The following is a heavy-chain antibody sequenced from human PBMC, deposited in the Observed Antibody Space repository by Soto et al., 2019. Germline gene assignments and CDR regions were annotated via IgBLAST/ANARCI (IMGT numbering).Heavy chain of an antibody. CDR2: ISGSGGST. CDR3: AKTTRRYCTNGVCYMVFDY. Sequence: EVQLLESGGGLVQPGGSLRLSCAASGFTFSSYAMSWVRQAPGKGLEWVSAISGSGGSTNYADSVKGRFTISRDNSKNTLYLQMNSLRAEDTAVYYCAKTTRRYCTNGVCYMVFDYWGQGTLVTVSS. D-gene: IGHD2-8*01. J-gene: IGHJ4*02. CDR1: GFTFSSYA. V-gene: IGHV3-23*01.